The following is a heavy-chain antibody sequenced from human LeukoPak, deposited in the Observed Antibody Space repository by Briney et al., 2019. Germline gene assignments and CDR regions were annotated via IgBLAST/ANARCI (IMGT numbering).Heavy chain of an antibody. Sequence: GASVKVSCKASGYTFTSYGISWVRQAPGQGLEWMGWISAYNGNTNYAQKLQGRVTITTDTTTSTAYMELRSLRSDDTAVYYCASYNSGYPTGNYYYYYGMDVWGQGTTVTVSS. CDR3: ASYNSGYPTGNYYYYYGMDV. CDR2: ISAYNGNT. CDR1: GYTFTSYG. J-gene: IGHJ6*02. D-gene: IGHD5-12*01. V-gene: IGHV1-18*01.